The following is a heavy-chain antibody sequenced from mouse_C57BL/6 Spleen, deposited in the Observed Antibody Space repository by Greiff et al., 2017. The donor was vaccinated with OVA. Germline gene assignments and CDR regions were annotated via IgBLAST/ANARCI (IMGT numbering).Heavy chain of an antibody. CDR2: IRSKSNNYAT. CDR1: GFSFNTYA. J-gene: IGHJ3*01. Sequence: DVKLVESGGGLVQPKGSLKLSCAASGFSFNTYAMNWVRQAPGKGLEWVARIRSKSNNYATYYADSVKDRFTISRDDSESMLYLQMNNLKTEDTAMYYCVDGDYDGYYGFAYWGQGTLVTVSA. D-gene: IGHD2-3*01. V-gene: IGHV10-1*01. CDR3: VDGDYDGYYGFAY.